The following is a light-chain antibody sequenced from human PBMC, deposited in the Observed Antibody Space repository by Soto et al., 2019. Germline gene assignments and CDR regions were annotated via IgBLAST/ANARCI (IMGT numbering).Light chain of an antibody. CDR3: QQYNNWPRT. Sequence: EIVLTQSPVTLSLSPGERATLSCRASQSVSDNYLAWYQQKPGQAPRLLIYDASNRATGIPARFSGSGSGTEFTLTISSLQSEDFAVYYCQQYNNWPRTFGQGIKVDIK. CDR2: DAS. CDR1: QSVSDNY. V-gene: IGKV3D-15*01. J-gene: IGKJ1*01.